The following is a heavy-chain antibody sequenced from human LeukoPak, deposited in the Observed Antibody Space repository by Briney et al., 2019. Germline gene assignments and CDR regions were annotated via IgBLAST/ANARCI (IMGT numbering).Heavy chain of an antibody. CDR1: GGSISSYY. CDR3: ARDGYCSGGSCYWFDP. D-gene: IGHD2-15*01. J-gene: IGHJ5*02. V-gene: IGHV4-59*12. Sequence: PSETLSLTCTVSGGSISSYYWSWIRQPPGKGLEWIGYIYYSGSTNYNPSLKSRVTISVDKSKNQFSLKLSSVTAADTAVYYCARDGYCSGGSCYWFDPWGQGTLVTVSS. CDR2: IYYSGST.